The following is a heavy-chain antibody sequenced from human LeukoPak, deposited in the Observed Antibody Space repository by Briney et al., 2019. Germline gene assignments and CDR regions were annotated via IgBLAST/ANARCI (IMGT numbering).Heavy chain of an antibody. CDR2: INHSGST. J-gene: IGHJ4*02. D-gene: IGHD3-9*01. Sequence: SETLSLTCTVSGGSISSSSYYWSWIRQPPGKGLEWIGEINHSGSTNYNPSLKSRVTISVDTSKNQFSLKLSSVTAADTAVYYCARGMTGTDYWGQGTLVTVSS. CDR3: ARGMTGTDY. V-gene: IGHV4-39*07. CDR1: GGSISSSSYY.